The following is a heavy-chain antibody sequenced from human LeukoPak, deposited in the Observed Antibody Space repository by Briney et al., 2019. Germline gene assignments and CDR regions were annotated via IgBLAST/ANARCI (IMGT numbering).Heavy chain of an antibody. Sequence: GGSLRLSCAASGFTFSSYWMSWVRQAPGKGLEWVANIKQDGSEKYYVDSVKGRFTISRDNAKNSLYLQMNSLRAEDTAVYYCARADDGSYEYYFDYWGRGTLVTVSS. CDR2: IKQDGSEK. V-gene: IGHV3-7*01. D-gene: IGHD1-26*01. CDR1: GFTFSSYW. J-gene: IGHJ4*02. CDR3: ARADDGSYEYYFDY.